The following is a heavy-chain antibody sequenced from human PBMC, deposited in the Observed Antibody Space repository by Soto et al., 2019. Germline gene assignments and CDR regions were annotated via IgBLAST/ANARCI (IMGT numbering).Heavy chain of an antibody. V-gene: IGHV3-23*01. CDR3: AKDGEYYDILTGYSYWFDP. J-gene: IGHJ5*02. CDR2: ISGSGGST. Sequence: PGGSLRLSCAASGFTFSSYAMSWVRQAPGKGLEWVSAISGSGGSTYYADSVKGRFTISRDNSKNTLYLQMNSLRAEDTAVYYCAKDGEYYDILTGYSYWFDPWGQGTLVTVSS. D-gene: IGHD3-9*01. CDR1: GFTFSSYA.